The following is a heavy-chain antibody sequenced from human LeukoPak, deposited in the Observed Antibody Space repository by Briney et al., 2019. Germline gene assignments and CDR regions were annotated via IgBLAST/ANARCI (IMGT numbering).Heavy chain of an antibody. CDR2: IYYIGST. CDR1: GGSVSSGNYY. V-gene: IGHV4-39*01. Sequence: SETLSLTCTVSGGSVSSGNYYWSWIRQPPRKGREWIGSIYYIGSTYYNPSLKSRVTISVDTSKNQFSLKLSSVTAADTAVYYCARQWPTYYDFWSGPNWFDPWGQGTLVTVSS. J-gene: IGHJ5*02. D-gene: IGHD3-3*01. CDR3: ARQWPTYYDFWSGPNWFDP.